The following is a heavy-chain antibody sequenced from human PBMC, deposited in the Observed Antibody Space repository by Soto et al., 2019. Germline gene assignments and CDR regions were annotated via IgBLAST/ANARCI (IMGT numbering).Heavy chain of an antibody. CDR2: INPNSGGT. CDR1: GYTFTGYY. D-gene: IGHD3-16*02. V-gene: IGHV1-2*04. CDR3: ARAAYDYIWGSYRYDY. J-gene: IGHJ4*02. Sequence: QVPLVQSGAEVKKPGASVKVSCKASGYTFTGYYMHWVRQAPGQGLEWMGWINPNSGGTNYAQKFQGWVTMTRDTSISTAYMELSRLRSDDTAVYYCARAAYDYIWGSYRYDYWGQGTLVTVSS.